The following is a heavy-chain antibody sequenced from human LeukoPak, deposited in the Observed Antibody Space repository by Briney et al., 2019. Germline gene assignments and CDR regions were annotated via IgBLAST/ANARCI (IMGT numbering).Heavy chain of an antibody. Sequence: GGSLRLSCAASGFTFSDYWMHWVRQVPGKGLEWVASINHNGNVNYYVDSVKGRFTISRDNAKNSLYLQMSNLRAEDTAVYFCARGGGLDVWGQGATVTVSS. CDR2: INHNGNVN. CDR1: GFTFSDYW. J-gene: IGHJ6*02. D-gene: IGHD3-16*01. V-gene: IGHV3-7*03. CDR3: ARGGGLDV.